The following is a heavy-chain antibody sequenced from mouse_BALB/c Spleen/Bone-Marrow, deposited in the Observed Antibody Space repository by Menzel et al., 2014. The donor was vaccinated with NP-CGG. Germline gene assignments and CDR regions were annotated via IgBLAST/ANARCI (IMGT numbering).Heavy chain of an antibody. V-gene: IGHV5-9*02. D-gene: IGHD4-1*01. Sequence: EVKLVESGGGLVKLGGSLKLSCAASGFAFSSYDMSWVRQTPEKRLEWVATISSGGSYTYYPDSVKGRFTISRDNARNTLYLQMSSLRSEDTALYYCARQGNWDGYFDVWGAGTTVTVSS. CDR3: ARQGNWDGYFDV. CDR2: ISSGGSYT. J-gene: IGHJ1*01. CDR1: GFAFSSYD.